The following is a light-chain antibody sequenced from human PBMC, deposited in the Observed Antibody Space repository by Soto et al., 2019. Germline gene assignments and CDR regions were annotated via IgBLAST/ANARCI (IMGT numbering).Light chain of an antibody. CDR1: QSVSSY. Sequence: EIVLTQTPGTLPLSPGEIATLSSRASQSVSSYLAWYQQKPGQAPRLLIYDASNRATGIPARFSGSGSGTDFTLTISSLEPEDFAVYYCQQRSNWPLTFGGGTKVDIK. CDR3: QQRSNWPLT. V-gene: IGKV3-11*01. CDR2: DAS. J-gene: IGKJ4*01.